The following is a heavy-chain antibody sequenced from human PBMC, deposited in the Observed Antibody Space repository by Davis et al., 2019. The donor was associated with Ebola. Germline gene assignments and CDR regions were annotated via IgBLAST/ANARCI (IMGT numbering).Heavy chain of an antibody. V-gene: IGHV1-2*02. CDR3: ARGERSMGNCFDY. CDR2: INPKSGDT. D-gene: IGHD2/OR15-2a*01. Sequence: AASVKVSCTATAYISTDYYMLWVRQAPVQGLEWMGWINPKSGDTNYAQIFQGRVTMTRDTFISTAYMDLSRLRSDDKAVYYCARGERSMGNCFDYWGKGTLVTVSP. CDR1: AYISTDYY. J-gene: IGHJ4*02.